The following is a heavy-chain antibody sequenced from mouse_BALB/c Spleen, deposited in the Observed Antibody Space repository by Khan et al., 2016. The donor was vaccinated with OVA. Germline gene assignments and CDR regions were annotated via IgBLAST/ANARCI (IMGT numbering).Heavy chain of an antibody. CDR2: MSSGGSFT. CDR1: GFIFSSYG. CDR3: SRFITATTGDYYGMDY. J-gene: IGHJ4*01. V-gene: IGHV5-6*01. Sequence: EVELVESGGDLVKPGGSLKLSCAASGFIFSSYGMSWVRQTPDKRLEWVATMSSGGSFTYYLASVKGRFTIPRDNAKNTLYLQVNSLKSEDTAMYYCSRFITATTGDYYGMDYWGQGTSVTVSS. D-gene: IGHD1-2*01.